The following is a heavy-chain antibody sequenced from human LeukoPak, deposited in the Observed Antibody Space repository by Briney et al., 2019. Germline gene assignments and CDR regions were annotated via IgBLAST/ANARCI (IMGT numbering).Heavy chain of an antibody. CDR3: ARGYSSGYFVDY. CDR2: INHSGST. J-gene: IGHJ4*02. D-gene: IGHD3-22*01. V-gene: IGHV4-30-2*01. CDR1: GGSISSGGYY. Sequence: SQTLSLTCTVSGGSISSGGYYWSWIRQPPGKGLEWIGEINHSGSTNYNPSLKSRVTISVDTSKNQFSLKLSSVTAADTAVYYCARGYSSGYFVDYWGQGTLVTVSS.